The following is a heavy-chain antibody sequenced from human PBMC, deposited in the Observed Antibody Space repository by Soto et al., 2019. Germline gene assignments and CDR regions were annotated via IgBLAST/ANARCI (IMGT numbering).Heavy chain of an antibody. CDR2: IYYSGST. Sequence: QVQLQESGPGLVKPSETLSLTCTVSGGSISSYYWSWIRQPPGKGLEWIGYIYYSGSTNYNPSLKSRVTISVDTPKNQFSLKLSSVTAADTAVYYCARHFNYMDVWGKGTTVTVSS. J-gene: IGHJ6*03. V-gene: IGHV4-59*08. CDR1: GGSISSYY. CDR3: ARHFNYMDV.